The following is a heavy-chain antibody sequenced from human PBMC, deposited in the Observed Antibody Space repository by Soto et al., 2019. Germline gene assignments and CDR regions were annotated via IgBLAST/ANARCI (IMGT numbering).Heavy chain of an antibody. CDR2: IYSGGST. V-gene: IGHV3-66*01. D-gene: IGHD3-9*01. CDR3: ARDLTGYYPNDC. J-gene: IGHJ4*02. Sequence: GGSLRLSCAASGFTVSSNYMSWVRQAPGKGLEWVSVIYSGGSTYYADSVKGRFTISRDNSKNTLYLQMNSLRAEDTAVYYCARDLTGYYPNDCWGQGTLVTVSS. CDR1: GFTVSSNY.